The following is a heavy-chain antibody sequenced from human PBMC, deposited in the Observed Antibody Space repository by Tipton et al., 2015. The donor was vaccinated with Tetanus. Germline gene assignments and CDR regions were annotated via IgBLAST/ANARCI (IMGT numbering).Heavy chain of an antibody. V-gene: IGHV4-34*01. D-gene: IGHD3-22*01. CDR3: ARVGPGYYDSSGSLDY. J-gene: IGHJ4*02. CDR1: GGSFSGYY. CDR2: INHSGST. Sequence: LRLSCAVYGGSFSGYYWSWIRQPPGKGLEWIGEINHSGSTNYNPSLKSRVTISVDTSKNQFSLKLSSVTAADTAVYYCARVGPGYYDSSGSLDYWGQGTLVTVSS.